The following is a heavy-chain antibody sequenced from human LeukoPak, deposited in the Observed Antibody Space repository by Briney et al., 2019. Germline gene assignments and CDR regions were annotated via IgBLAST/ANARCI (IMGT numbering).Heavy chain of an antibody. Sequence: SETPSLTCAVYGGSFSGYYWSWIRQPPGKGLEWIGEINHSGSTNYNPSLKSRVTISVDTSKNQFSLKLSSVTAADTAVYYCARGRNGSGSYSVDYWGQGTLVTVSS. J-gene: IGHJ4*02. CDR2: INHSGST. V-gene: IGHV4-34*01. D-gene: IGHD3-10*01. CDR3: ARGRNGSGSYSVDY. CDR1: GGSFSGYY.